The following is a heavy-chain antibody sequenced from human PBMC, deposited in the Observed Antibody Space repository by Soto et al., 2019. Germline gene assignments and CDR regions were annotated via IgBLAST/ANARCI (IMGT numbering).Heavy chain of an antibody. V-gene: IGHV5-51*01. CDR2: IYPGDSDT. CDR1: GYSFTSYW. D-gene: IGHD1-26*01. CDR3: ARRLGPSGSYYFWFDP. Sequence: PGESLKISCKGSGYSFTSYWIGWVRQMPGKGLEWMGIIYPGDSDTRYSPSFQGQVTISADKSISTAYLQWSSLKASDTAMYYCARRLGPSGSYYFWFDPCGQGTLVTVSS. J-gene: IGHJ5*02.